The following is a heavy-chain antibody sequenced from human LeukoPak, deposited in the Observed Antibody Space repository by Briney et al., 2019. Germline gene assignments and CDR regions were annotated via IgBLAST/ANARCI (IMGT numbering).Heavy chain of an antibody. CDR1: GYTFTSYG. Sequence: ASVKVSCKASGYTFTSYGISWVRQAPGQGLEWMGWISAYNGNTNYAQKLQGRVTMTTDTSTSTAYMELRSLRSEDTAVYYCARDDSHDILTGYHHLNAFDIWGQGTMVTVSS. D-gene: IGHD3-9*01. CDR3: ARDDSHDILTGYHHLNAFDI. V-gene: IGHV1-18*01. J-gene: IGHJ3*02. CDR2: ISAYNGNT.